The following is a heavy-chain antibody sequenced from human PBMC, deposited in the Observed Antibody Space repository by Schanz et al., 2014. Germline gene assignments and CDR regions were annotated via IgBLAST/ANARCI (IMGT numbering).Heavy chain of an antibody. J-gene: IGHJ4*02. D-gene: IGHD3-22*01. V-gene: IGHV3-23*01. CDR1: GFTFSTSA. Sequence: EVQLLESGGGLVQPGGSLRLSCAASGFTFSTSAMSWVRQVPGKGLEWVSAILGLASTTYYADSVKGRFTISRDNSKNTLYLQMKSLRAEDTAVYYCAKDISDTSGKDDYWGQGTLVTVSS. CDR3: AKDISDTSGKDDY. CDR2: ILGLASTT.